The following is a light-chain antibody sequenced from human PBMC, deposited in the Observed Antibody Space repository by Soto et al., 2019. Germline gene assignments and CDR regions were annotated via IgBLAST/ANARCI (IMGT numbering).Light chain of an antibody. V-gene: IGLV1-44*01. CDR1: SSNIGSNT. CDR3: SSYTSSSTYV. J-gene: IGLJ1*01. CDR2: SSN. Sequence: QSVLTQPPSTSGTPGQRVTISCSGSSSNIGSNTVNWYQHLPGTAPKLLIYSSNQRPSGVPDRFSGSKSGTSASLAVSGLQPEDEADYYCSSYTSSSTYVFGAGTKVTGL.